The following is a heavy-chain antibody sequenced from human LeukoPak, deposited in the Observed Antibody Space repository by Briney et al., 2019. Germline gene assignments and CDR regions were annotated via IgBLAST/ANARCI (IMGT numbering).Heavy chain of an antibody. V-gene: IGHV4-34*01. D-gene: IGHD3-22*01. Sequence: SETLSLTCAVYGGSFSGYYWNWIRQPPGKGLEWIGEINHSGSTNYKSSLKSRVTISVDTSKYQFSLKLNSVTAADTAVYYCARVVDYYDSSGYYHDAFVIWGQGTMVTVSS. CDR3: ARVVDYYDSSGYYHDAFVI. CDR1: GGSFSGYY. CDR2: INHSGST. J-gene: IGHJ3*02.